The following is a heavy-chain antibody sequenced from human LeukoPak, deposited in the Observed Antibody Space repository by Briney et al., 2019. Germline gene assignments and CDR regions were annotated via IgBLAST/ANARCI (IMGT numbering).Heavy chain of an antibody. D-gene: IGHD3-16*01. CDR3: AKEGRGGFDI. CDR2: IGYDGSKI. CDR1: GFTFSRSG. J-gene: IGHJ3*02. Sequence: PGGSLGLSCAASGFTFSRSGMHWVRQAPGKGLEWVTFIGYDGSKIYYADSVKGRFTISRDNSKNTLYLQMNSLRAGDTAVYYCAKEGRGGFDIWGQGTMVTVSS. V-gene: IGHV3-30*02.